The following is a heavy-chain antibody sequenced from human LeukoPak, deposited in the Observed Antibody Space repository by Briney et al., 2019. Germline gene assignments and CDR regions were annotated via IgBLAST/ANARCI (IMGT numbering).Heavy chain of an antibody. Sequence: PGXXXXLSCAAPGFTFSSYAMSWVRQAPGKGLEWVSGISGSGGSTYYADSVKGRFTISRDNSKKTLYLQMNSLRAEDTAVYYCAKYAVAGADNWLDSWGQGTLVTVSS. CDR2: ISGSGGST. J-gene: IGHJ5*01. CDR1: GFTFSSYA. CDR3: AKYAVAGADNWLDS. V-gene: IGHV3-23*01. D-gene: IGHD6-19*01.